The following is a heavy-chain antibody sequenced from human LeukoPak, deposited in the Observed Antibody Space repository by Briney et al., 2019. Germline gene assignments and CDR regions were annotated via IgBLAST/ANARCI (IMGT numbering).Heavy chain of an antibody. CDR2: IIPILGIA. D-gene: IGHD6-13*01. CDR3: ARSIYSSSWYGYYYGMDV. CDR1: GGTFSSYA. V-gene: IGHV1-69*04. Sequence: SVKVSCKASGGTFSSYAISWVRQAPGQGLEWMGRIIPILGIANYAQKFQGRVTITADKSTSTAYMELSSLRSEDTAVYYCARSIYSSSWYGYYYGMDVWGQGTTVTVSS. J-gene: IGHJ6*02.